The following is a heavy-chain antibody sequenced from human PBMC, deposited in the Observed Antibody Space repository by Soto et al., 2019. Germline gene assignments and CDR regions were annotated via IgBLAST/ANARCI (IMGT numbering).Heavy chain of an antibody. Sequence: GSLRLPCAASGFTFSNYTMSLVRQAPGKELEWVSTISISGASTDYADSVKGRFTISRDNSQNTLNLQMNSLRAEDTAIYYCAKNQHAMAHDYWGPGTLVTVSS. J-gene: IGHJ4*02. V-gene: IGHV3-23*01. CDR3: AKNQHAMAHDY. CDR2: ISISGAST. CDR1: GFTFSNYT. D-gene: IGHD2-8*01.